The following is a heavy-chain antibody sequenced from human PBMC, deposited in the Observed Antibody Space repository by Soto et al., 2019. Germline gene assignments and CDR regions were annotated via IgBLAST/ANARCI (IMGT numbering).Heavy chain of an antibody. J-gene: IGHJ4*02. Sequence: QVQLVESGGGVVQPGRSLRLSCAASGFTFSNYGMHWVRQAPGKGLEWVALIWYDGGNKYYADFVKGRFTISRDNPKNTLYLQMNSLRAEDTAIYFCAREHIAAPGLASFDSWGQGTLVTVSS. D-gene: IGHD6-13*01. CDR3: AREHIAAPGLASFDS. CDR2: IWYDGGNK. CDR1: GFTFSNYG. V-gene: IGHV3-33*01.